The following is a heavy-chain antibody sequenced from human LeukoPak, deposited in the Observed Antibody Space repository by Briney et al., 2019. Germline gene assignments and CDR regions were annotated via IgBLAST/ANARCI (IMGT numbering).Heavy chain of an antibody. Sequence: GGSLRLSCAASGLTFSDYYMSWIRQAPGKGLEWVSYISSSSSYTNYADSVNGRFTISRDNAKNSLYLQVNNLRAEDTAVYYCARARTNMVPAAAYFDLGGRGTLVTVSS. J-gene: IGHJ2*01. CDR1: GLTFSDYY. CDR2: ISSSSSYT. D-gene: IGHD2-2*01. CDR3: ARARTNMVPAAAYFDL. V-gene: IGHV3-11*05.